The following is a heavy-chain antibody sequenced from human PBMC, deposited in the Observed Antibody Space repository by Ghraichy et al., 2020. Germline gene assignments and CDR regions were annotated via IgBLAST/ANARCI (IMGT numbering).Heavy chain of an antibody. V-gene: IGHV1-24*01. J-gene: IGHJ4*02. Sequence: ASVKVSCKVSGYTLTELSMHWVRQAPGKGLEWMGGFDPEDGETIYAQKFQGRVTMTEDTSTDTAYMELSSLRSEDTAVYYCARAAMIPARSVPGPTDGPGGLDYWGQGTLVTVSS. CDR3: ARAAMIPARSVPGPTDGPGGLDY. D-gene: IGHD5-12*01. CDR1: GYTLTELS. CDR2: FDPEDGET.